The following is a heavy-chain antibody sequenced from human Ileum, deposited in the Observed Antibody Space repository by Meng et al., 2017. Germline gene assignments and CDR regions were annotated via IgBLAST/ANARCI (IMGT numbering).Heavy chain of an antibody. D-gene: IGHD3-22*01. CDR1: GYTCSSYA. CDR2: ISFDGSNK. Sequence: QVHLVESGGGVVQPGRSLILPCAASGYTCSSYAVHWVRHAPGKGLEWVAVISFDGSNKYYIDSVKGRFTISRDNSKNTVFLQMGSLRAEDTALYYCVRGLPYYDSTDYYRLDYWGQGTLVTVSS. CDR3: VRGLPYYDSTDYYRLDY. J-gene: IGHJ4*02. V-gene: IGHV3-30-3*01.